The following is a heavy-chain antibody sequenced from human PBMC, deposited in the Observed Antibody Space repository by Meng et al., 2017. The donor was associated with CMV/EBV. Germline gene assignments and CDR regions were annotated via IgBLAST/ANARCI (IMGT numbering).Heavy chain of an antibody. J-gene: IGHJ4*02. CDR2: ISYDGSNK. Sequence: GESLKISCAASGFTFSSYWMHWVRQAPGKGLEWVAVISYDGSNKYYADSVKGRFTISRDNSKNTLYLQMNSLRAEDTAVYYCARTPMSSSWYGEFDYWGQGTLVTVSS. CDR1: GFTFSSYW. V-gene: IGHV3-30-3*01. CDR3: ARTPMSSSWYGEFDY. D-gene: IGHD6-13*01.